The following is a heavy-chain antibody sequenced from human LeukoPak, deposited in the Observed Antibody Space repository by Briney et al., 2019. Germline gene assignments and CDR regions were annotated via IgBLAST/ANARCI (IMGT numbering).Heavy chain of an antibody. CDR2: IYPGDSET. J-gene: IGHJ4*02. Sequence: GESLKIFCKASGYDFTAYWIAWVRQVPGKGLEWMGIIYPGDSETRYGPTFQGQVTISAHTSIATAYLQWRSVRASDSAIYYCARSATVDDFDYWGQGSLDTVSS. D-gene: IGHD4-23*01. CDR1: GYDFTAYW. CDR3: ARSATVDDFDY. V-gene: IGHV5-51*01.